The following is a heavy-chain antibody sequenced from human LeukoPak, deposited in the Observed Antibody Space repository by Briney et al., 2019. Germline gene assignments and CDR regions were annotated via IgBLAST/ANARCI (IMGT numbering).Heavy chain of an antibody. V-gene: IGHV4-39*01. D-gene: IGHD2-15*01. Sequence: SETLSLTCTVSGGSISSSSYYWGWIRQPPGKGLEWIGTIYYSGSTYYNPSLKSRVTISVDTSKNQFSLKLSSVTAADTAVYYCARHRDCSGGSCYKWFDPWGQGTLVTVSS. CDR3: ARHRDCSGGSCYKWFDP. J-gene: IGHJ5*02. CDR2: IYYSGST. CDR1: GGSISSSSYY.